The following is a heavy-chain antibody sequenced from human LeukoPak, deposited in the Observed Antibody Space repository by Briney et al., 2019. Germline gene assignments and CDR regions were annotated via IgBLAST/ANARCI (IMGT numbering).Heavy chain of an antibody. D-gene: IGHD6-19*01. Sequence: GGSLRLSCAASGFTFSDYCMNWVRQAPGKGLEWVSSISSSSSTYINYADLVKGRFTISRDNNKKSMYLQMDSLRAEDTALYFCAKATGGGSSGWYDPLLAVWGKGTTVIVSS. V-gene: IGHV3-21*04. CDR1: GFTFSDYC. CDR3: AKATGGGSSGWYDPLLAV. CDR2: ISSSSSTYI. J-gene: IGHJ6*04.